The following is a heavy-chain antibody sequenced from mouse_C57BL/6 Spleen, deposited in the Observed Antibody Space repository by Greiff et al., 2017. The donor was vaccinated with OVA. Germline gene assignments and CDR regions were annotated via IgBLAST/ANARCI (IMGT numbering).Heavy chain of an antibody. CDR1: GYTFTSYW. CDR2: IHPSDSDT. Sequence: QVQLKQPGAELVKPGASVKVSCKASGYTFTSYWMHWVKQRPGQGLEWIGRIHPSDSDTNYNQKFKGKATLTVDKSSSTAYMQLSSLTSEDSAVYYCATLYYDYGGDVWGTGTTVTVSS. J-gene: IGHJ1*03. D-gene: IGHD2-4*01. V-gene: IGHV1-74*01. CDR3: ATLYYDYGGDV.